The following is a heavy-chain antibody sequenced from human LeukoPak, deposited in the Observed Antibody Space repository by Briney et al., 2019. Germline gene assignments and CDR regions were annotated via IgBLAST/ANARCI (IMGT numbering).Heavy chain of an antibody. CDR2: IYHSGST. D-gene: IGHD3-10*01. Sequence: SETLSLTCAVSGGSISSSNWWSWVRQPPGKGLEWIGEIYHSGSTNYNPSLKSRVTISVDTSKNQFSLKLSSVTAADTAVYYCARWTLNGSGPFDYWGQGTLVTVSS. CDR1: GGSISSSNW. V-gene: IGHV4-4*02. CDR3: ARWTLNGSGPFDY. J-gene: IGHJ4*02.